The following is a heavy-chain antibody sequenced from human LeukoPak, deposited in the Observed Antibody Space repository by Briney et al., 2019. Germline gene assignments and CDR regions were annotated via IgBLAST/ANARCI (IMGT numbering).Heavy chain of an antibody. D-gene: IGHD3-3*01. Sequence: GGSLRLSCAASGFTFSSYSMNWVRQAPGKGLEWVSYISSSSSTIYYADSVKGRFTISRDNAKNSLYLQMNSLRAEDTAVYYCAREGIFGVVIISRYFDYWGQGTLVTVSS. V-gene: IGHV3-48*04. J-gene: IGHJ4*02. CDR1: GFTFSSYS. CDR2: ISSSSSTI. CDR3: AREGIFGVVIISRYFDY.